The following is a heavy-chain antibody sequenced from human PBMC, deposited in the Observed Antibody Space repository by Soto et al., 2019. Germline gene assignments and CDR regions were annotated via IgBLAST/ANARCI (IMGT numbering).Heavy chain of an antibody. D-gene: IGHD3-3*01. Sequence: PGGSLRLSCAASGFTFSSYAMSWVRQAPGKGLEWVSAISGSGGSTYYADSVKGRLTISRDNSKNTLYLQMNSLRAEDTAVYYCAKGGTIFGVAPQYYGMDVWGQGTTVTVSS. CDR3: AKGGTIFGVAPQYYGMDV. CDR2: ISGSGGST. J-gene: IGHJ6*02. V-gene: IGHV3-23*01. CDR1: GFTFSSYA.